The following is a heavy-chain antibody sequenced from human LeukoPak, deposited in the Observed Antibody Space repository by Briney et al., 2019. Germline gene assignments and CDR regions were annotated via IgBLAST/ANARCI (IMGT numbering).Heavy chain of an antibody. J-gene: IGHJ4*02. CDR2: IFPILGTA. Sequence: ASVKVSCKASGGTFSSYAISWVRQGPGQGLEWMGGIFPILGTANYAQKFQGRVTITADESTSTAYMELSSLRSEDTAVYYCARTGGYCSSTSCYPEMYYFDYWGQGTLVTVSS. CDR3: ARTGGYCSSTSCYPEMYYFDY. D-gene: IGHD2-2*01. V-gene: IGHV1-69*13. CDR1: GGTFSSYA.